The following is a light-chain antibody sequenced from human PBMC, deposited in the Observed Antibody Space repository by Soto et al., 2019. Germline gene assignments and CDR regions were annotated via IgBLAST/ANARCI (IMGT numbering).Light chain of an antibody. CDR2: EVT. V-gene: IGLV2-8*01. J-gene: IGLJ3*02. CDR1: SGDVSAYKY. CDR3: TSYVGNDIWV. Sequence: QSVLTQPPSASGSPGQSVTISCTGTSGDVSAYKYVSWYQQYPGKAPKLMIYEVTKRPSGVPDRFSGSKSGNTASLTVSGLQAEDEADYYCTSYVGNDIWVFGGGTKHIVL.